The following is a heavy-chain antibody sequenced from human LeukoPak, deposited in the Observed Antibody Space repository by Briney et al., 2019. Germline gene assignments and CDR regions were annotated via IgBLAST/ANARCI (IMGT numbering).Heavy chain of an antibody. J-gene: IGHJ4*02. Sequence: GESLKISCKGSGYSFTSYWIGWVRQMPGKGLEWMGIIYPGDSDTRYSPSFQGQVTISADKSISTAYLQWSSLKASDTAMYYCARHCSGGSCCPGFDYWGQGTLVTVSS. V-gene: IGHV5-51*01. CDR2: IYPGDSDT. CDR3: ARHCSGGSCCPGFDY. D-gene: IGHD2-15*01. CDR1: GYSFTSYW.